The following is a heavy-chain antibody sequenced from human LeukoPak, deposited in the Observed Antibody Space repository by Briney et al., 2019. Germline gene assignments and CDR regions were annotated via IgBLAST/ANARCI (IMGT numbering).Heavy chain of an antibody. CDR3: AKGLSGWPLVY. V-gene: IGHV3-9*01. Sequence: GRSLRLSCAVSGFTFDDYAMHWVRQAPGKGLEWVSGISWNSGSIGYADSVKGRFTISRDNAKNSLYLQMNSLRAEDTALYYCAKGLSGWPLVYWGQGTLVTVSS. CDR2: ISWNSGSI. J-gene: IGHJ4*02. D-gene: IGHD6-19*01. CDR1: GFTFDDYA.